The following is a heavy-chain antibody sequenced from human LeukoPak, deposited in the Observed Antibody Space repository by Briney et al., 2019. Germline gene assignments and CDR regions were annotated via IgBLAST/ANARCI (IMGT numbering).Heavy chain of an antibody. CDR3: ASRVSRQQLVLRAFDI. J-gene: IGHJ3*02. D-gene: IGHD6-13*01. Sequence: SETLSLTCTVSGGSISSSSYYWGWIRQPPGKGLEWIGSIYYSGSTYYNPSLKSRVTISVDTSKNQFSLKLSSVTAADTAVYYCASRVSRQQLVLRAFDIWGQGTMVTVSS. V-gene: IGHV4-39*01. CDR2: IYYSGST. CDR1: GGSISSSSYY.